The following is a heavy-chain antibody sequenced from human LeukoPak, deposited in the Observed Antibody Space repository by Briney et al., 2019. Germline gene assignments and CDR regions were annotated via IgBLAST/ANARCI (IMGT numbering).Heavy chain of an antibody. CDR3: ARLPGNYYYYYMDV. V-gene: IGHV3-21*01. J-gene: IGHJ6*03. CDR1: GFTFSSYS. CDR2: ISSSCSYI. Sequence: PGGSLRLSCAASGFTFSSYSMNWVRQAPGKGLEWVSSISSSCSYIYYADSVKGRFTISRDNAKNSLYLQMNSLRAEDTAVYYCARLPGNYYYYYMDVWGKGTTVTVSS.